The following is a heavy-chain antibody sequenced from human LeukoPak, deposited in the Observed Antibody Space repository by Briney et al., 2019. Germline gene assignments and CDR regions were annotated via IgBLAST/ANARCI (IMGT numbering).Heavy chain of an antibody. J-gene: IGHJ4*02. Sequence: SETLSLTCTVSGYSITSGDYWGWIRQPPGKGLEWIGTIYHSGSTYYSPSLNSRVTMSVDTSKNQFSLKLSSVTAADTAVYYCARSDGLRGLFDYWGQGTLVTVSS. CDR1: GYSITSGDY. D-gene: IGHD5/OR15-5a*01. CDR2: IYHSGST. V-gene: IGHV4-38-2*02. CDR3: ARSDGLRGLFDY.